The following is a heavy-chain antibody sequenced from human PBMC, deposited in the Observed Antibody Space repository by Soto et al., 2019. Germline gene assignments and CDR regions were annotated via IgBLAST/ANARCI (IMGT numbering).Heavy chain of an antibody. Sequence: QVQLQESGPGLVKPSETLSLTCTVSGGSISSYYWSWIRQPPGTGLEWVGYIYYSGSTNYNPSLKSRVTRSVDTSKNQFSLKMSSVTAADTAVYYCARRIAADGTGSPWFDPWGQGTLVTGSS. J-gene: IGHJ5*02. CDR2: IYYSGST. CDR3: ARRIAADGTGSPWFDP. CDR1: GGSISSYY. D-gene: IGHD6-13*01. V-gene: IGHV4-59*08.